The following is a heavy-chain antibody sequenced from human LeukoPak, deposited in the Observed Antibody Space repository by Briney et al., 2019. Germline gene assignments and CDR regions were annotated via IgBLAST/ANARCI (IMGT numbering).Heavy chain of an antibody. CDR2: ISYDGSNI. CDR1: GFTFSSYA. V-gene: IGHV3-30*04. J-gene: IGHJ6*02. Sequence: GGSLRLSCAASGFTFSSYAMHWVRQAPGKGLEWVAVISYDGSNIYYADSVKGRFTISRDNSKNTLYLQMNSLRAEDTAVYYCARDITYYDFWSGYYTGEYYYYGMDVWGQGTTVTVSS. D-gene: IGHD3-3*01. CDR3: ARDITYYDFWSGYYTGEYYYYGMDV.